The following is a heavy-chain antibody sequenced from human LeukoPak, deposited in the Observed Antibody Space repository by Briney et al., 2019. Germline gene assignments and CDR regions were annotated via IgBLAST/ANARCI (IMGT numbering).Heavy chain of an antibody. D-gene: IGHD2-15*01. CDR3: ARDIVVVVESYAFDI. CDR1: GFTFSSYE. CDR2: ISSSGSTI. J-gene: IGHJ3*02. V-gene: IGHV3-48*03. Sequence: GGSLRLSCAASGFTFSSYEMNWVRQAPGKGLEWVSYISSSGSTIYYADSVKGRFTISRDNSKNTLYLQMNSLRAEDTAVYYCARDIVVVVESYAFDIWGQGTMVTVSS.